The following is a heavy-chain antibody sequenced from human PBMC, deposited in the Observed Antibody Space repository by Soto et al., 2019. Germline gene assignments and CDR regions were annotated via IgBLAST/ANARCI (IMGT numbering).Heavy chain of an antibody. CDR3: ARDPTSYDILTGYYPANWFDP. Sequence: SETLSLTCTVSGGSISSHYWSWIRQPPGKGLEWIGYIYYSGSTNYNPSLKSRVTISVDTSKSQFSLKLNSVTAADTAVYYCARDPTSYDILTGYYPANWFDPWGQGTXVTVSS. CDR1: GGSISSHY. V-gene: IGHV4-59*11. CDR2: IYYSGST. D-gene: IGHD3-9*01. J-gene: IGHJ5*02.